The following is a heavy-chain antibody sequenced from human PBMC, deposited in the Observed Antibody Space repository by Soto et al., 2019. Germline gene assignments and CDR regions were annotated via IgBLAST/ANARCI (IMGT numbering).Heavy chain of an antibody. V-gene: IGHV4-34*01. D-gene: IGHD7-27*01. CDR3: ARALGSPYYYYYGMDV. J-gene: IGHJ6*02. CDR1: GGSFSGYY. CDR2: INHSGST. Sequence: SETLSLTCAVYGGSFSGYYWSWIRQPPGKGLEWIGEINHSGSTNYNPSLKSRVTISVDTSKNQFSLKLSSVTAADTAVYYCARALGSPYYYYYGMDVWGQGTAVTVSS.